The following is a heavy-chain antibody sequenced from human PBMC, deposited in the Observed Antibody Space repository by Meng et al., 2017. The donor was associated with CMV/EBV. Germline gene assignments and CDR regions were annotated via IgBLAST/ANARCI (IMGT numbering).Heavy chain of an antibody. V-gene: IGHV1-69*04. D-gene: IGHD5-12*01. CDR2: IIPILGIA. CDR3: ARSSGYDRYGMDV. CDR1: GYSFTNYD. Sequence: SVKVSCKASGYSFTNYDINWVRQAPGQGLEWMGRIIPILGIANYAQKFQGRVTITADKSTSTAYMELSSLRSEDTAVYYCARSSGYDRYGMDVWGQGTTVTVSS. J-gene: IGHJ6*02.